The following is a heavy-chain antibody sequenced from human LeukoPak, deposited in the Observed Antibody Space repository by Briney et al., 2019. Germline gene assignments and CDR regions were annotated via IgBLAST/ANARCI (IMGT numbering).Heavy chain of an antibody. CDR3: ARCRYSSSPDFED. CDR1: GGSISSYY. V-gene: IGHV4-59*01. J-gene: IGHJ4*02. CDR2: IYYSGGT. D-gene: IGHD6-13*01. Sequence: SETLSLTCTVPGGSISSYYWCWIPQPPGKGLEYIGYIYYSGGTNYNPSLKSRVTMSIDTSKNQFSLKLNAVTAADTAVYYCARCRYSSSPDFEDWGEGTLVTVSS.